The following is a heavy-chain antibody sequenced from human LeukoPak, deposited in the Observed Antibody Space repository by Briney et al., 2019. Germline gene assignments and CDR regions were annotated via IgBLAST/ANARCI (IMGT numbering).Heavy chain of an antibody. Sequence: PGRSLRLSCAASGFTFSSYGMHWVRQAPGKGLEWVAVISYDGSNKYYADSVKGRFTISRDNSKNTLYLQMNSLRAEDTAVYYCAKDRLRYYGSGSSIDYWGQGTLVTVSS. CDR1: GFTFSSYG. J-gene: IGHJ4*02. D-gene: IGHD3-10*01. V-gene: IGHV3-30*18. CDR2: ISYDGSNK. CDR3: AKDRLRYYGSGSSIDY.